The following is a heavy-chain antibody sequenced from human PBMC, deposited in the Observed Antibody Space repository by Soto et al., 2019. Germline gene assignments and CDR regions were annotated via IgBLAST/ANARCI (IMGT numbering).Heavy chain of an antibody. V-gene: IGHV3-23*01. Sequence: GGSLRLSCAASGFTFSSYAMSWVRQAPGKGLEWVSAISGSGGSTYYADSVKGRFTISRDNSKNTLYLQMNGLRAEDTAVYYCAKGTDWSNANYDYYYGVDVWGQGTTVTVAS. J-gene: IGHJ6*02. CDR2: ISGSGGST. D-gene: IGHD3-3*01. CDR3: AKGTDWSNANYDYYYGVDV. CDR1: GFTFSSYA.